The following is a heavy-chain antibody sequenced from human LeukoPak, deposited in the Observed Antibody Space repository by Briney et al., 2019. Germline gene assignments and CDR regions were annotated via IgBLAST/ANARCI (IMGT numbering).Heavy chain of an antibody. Sequence: GGSLRVSCAASGFTFSSYAMTCVRQAPGKGLEWVSAIGARADTSDYADAVKGRFIISRDDSKNTLYLQMNSLRAEDTAVYYCVKRDKGTFDYWGRGTLVTVSS. J-gene: IGHJ4*02. D-gene: IGHD3-16*01. V-gene: IGHV3-23*01. CDR3: VKRDKGTFDY. CDR1: GFTFSSYA. CDR2: IGARADTS.